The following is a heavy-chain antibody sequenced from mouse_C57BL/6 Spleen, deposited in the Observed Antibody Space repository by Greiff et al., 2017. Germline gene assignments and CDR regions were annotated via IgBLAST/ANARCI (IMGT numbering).Heavy chain of an antibody. CDR3: ARSYYGSSLRFAY. J-gene: IGHJ3*01. CDR1: GYTFTSYW. CDR2: IHPNSGST. D-gene: IGHD1-1*01. Sequence: QVQLQQPGAELVKPGASVKLSCKASGYTFTSYWMHWVKQRPGQGLEWIGMIHPNSGSTNYNEKFKSKATLTVEKSSSTAYMQLSSLTSEDSAVYYCARSYYGSSLRFAYWGQGTLVTVSA. V-gene: IGHV1-64*01.